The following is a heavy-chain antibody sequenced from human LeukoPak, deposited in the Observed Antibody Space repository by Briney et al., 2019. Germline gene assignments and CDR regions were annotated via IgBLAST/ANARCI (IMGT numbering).Heavy chain of an antibody. CDR2: ISAFNDHT. CDR3: ARDPGSFLSSSGWLNWFDH. D-gene: IGHD6-19*01. Sequence: ASVKVSCKASGYTFNNFGINWVRQAPGQGLEWMGWISAFNDHTNYAHNLQGRVTMTTDTSTSTAYMELRSLRSDDTAVYYCARDPGSFLSSSGWLNWFDHWGQGTLVTVSS. V-gene: IGHV1-18*01. CDR1: GYTFNNFG. J-gene: IGHJ5*02.